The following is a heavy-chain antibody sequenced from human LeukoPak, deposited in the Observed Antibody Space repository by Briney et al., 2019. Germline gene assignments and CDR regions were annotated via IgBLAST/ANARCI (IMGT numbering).Heavy chain of an antibody. CDR3: ARADRAAAGPPDY. D-gene: IGHD6-13*01. V-gene: IGHV1-2*02. CDR2: INPNSGGT. J-gene: IGHJ4*02. Sequence: ASVKVSCKASGYTFTGYYMHWVRQAPGQGLEWMGWINPNSGGTNYAQKFQGRVTMTRDTSISTAYMELSRLRSDDTAVYYCARADRAAAGPPDYGAQGPLATVSS. CDR1: GYTFTGYY.